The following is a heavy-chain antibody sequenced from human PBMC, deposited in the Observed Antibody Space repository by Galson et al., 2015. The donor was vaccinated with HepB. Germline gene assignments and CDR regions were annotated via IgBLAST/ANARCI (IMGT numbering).Heavy chain of an antibody. CDR3: ARGVDDRVRIQLWTYDAFDV. J-gene: IGHJ3*01. V-gene: IGHV3-48*03. CDR1: GFTFSNYE. Sequence: SLRLSCAASGFTFSNYEINWVRQAPGKGLEWVSYISSSGRTKSYADSVKGRFTISKDNAKNSLNLQMNSLRAEDTAIYYCARGVDDRVRIQLWTYDAFDVWGQGTLVTVSS. D-gene: IGHD5-18*01. CDR2: ISSSGRTK.